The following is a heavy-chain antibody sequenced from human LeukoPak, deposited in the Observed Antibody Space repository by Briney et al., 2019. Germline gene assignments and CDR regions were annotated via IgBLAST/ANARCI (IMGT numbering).Heavy chain of an antibody. J-gene: IGHJ4*02. V-gene: IGHV4-34*01. Sequence: SETLSLTCAVYGGSFSGYYWSWIRQPPGKGLEWIGEINHSGSTNYNPSLKSRVTISVDTSKNQFSLKLSSVTAADTAVYYCARGRTPLYYYGSGSFYDYWGQGTLVTASS. CDR1: GGSFSGYY. CDR3: ARGRTPLYYYGSGSFYDY. D-gene: IGHD3-10*01. CDR2: INHSGST.